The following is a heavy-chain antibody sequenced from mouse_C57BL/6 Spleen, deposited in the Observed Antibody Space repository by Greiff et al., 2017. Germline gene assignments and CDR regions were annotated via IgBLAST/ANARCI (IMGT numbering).Heavy chain of an antibody. V-gene: IGHV1-22*01. J-gene: IGHJ2*01. CDR1: GYTFTDYN. CDR2: INPNNGGT. CDR3: ATTVVAPNDFDY. Sequence: VQLQQSGPELVKPGASVKMSCKASGYTFTDYNMHWVKQSHGKSLEWIGYINPNNGGTSYNQKFKGKATLTVNKSSSTAYMELRSLTSEDAAVYYCATTVVAPNDFDYWGQGTTLTVSS. D-gene: IGHD1-1*01.